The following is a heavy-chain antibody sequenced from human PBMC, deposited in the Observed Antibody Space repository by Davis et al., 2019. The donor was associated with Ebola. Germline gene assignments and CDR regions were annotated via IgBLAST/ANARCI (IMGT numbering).Heavy chain of an antibody. Sequence: GESLKISCAASGFTFSSYAMSWVRQAPGKGLEWVSAISGSGGSTYYADSVKGRFTISRDNSKNTLYLQMNSLRAEDTAVYYCAKYFDWLFPFDYWGQGTLVTVSS. CDR3: AKYFDWLFPFDY. CDR1: GFTFSSYA. J-gene: IGHJ4*02. V-gene: IGHV3-23*01. D-gene: IGHD3-9*01. CDR2: ISGSGGST.